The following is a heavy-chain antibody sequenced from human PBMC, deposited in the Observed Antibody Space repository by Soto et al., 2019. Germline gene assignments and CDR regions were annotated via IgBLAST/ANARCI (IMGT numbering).Heavy chain of an antibody. CDR3: ARDPLLRLRRMDV. D-gene: IGHD3-3*01. CDR1: GFTFSSYG. CDR2: IWYDGSNK. V-gene: IGHV3-33*01. Sequence: GGSLRLSCAASGFTFSSYGMHWVRQAPGKGLEWVAVIWYDGSNKYYADSVKGRFTISRDNSKNTLYLQMNSLRAEDTAVYYCARDPLLRLRRMDVWGQGTTVTVSS. J-gene: IGHJ6*02.